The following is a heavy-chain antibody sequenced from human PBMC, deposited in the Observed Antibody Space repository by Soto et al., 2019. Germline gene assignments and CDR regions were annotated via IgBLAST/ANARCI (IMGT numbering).Heavy chain of an antibody. V-gene: IGHV3-64D*06. CDR1: GFTFSSYA. CDR3: VKDKVVATNLTPLFDY. D-gene: IGHD5-12*01. J-gene: IGHJ4*02. Sequence: EVQLVESGGGLVQPGGSLRLSCSASGFTFSSYAMHWVRQAPGKGLEYVSAISSNGGSTYYADSVKGRFTISRDNSKNTLYLQMSSLRAEDTAVYYCVKDKVVATNLTPLFDYWGQGTLVTVSS. CDR2: ISSNGGST.